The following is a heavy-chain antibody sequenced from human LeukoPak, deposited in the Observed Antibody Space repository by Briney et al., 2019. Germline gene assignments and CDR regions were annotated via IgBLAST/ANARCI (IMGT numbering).Heavy chain of an antibody. V-gene: IGHV3-23*01. D-gene: IGHD3-22*01. Sequence: PGGSLRLPCAVSGITLSNYGMTWVRRAPGKGLEWVAGISDTGGGTNYADSVKGRFTISRDNPKNTLYLQMNSLRAEDTAVYFCAKRDVVIRVILVGFHKEAYYFNSWGQGALVTVSS. CDR1: GITLSNYG. J-gene: IGHJ4*02. CDR3: AKRDVVIRVILVGFHKEAYYFNS. CDR2: ISDTGGGT.